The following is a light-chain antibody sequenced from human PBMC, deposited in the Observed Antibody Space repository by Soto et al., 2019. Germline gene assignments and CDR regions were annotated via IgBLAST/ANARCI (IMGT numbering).Light chain of an antibody. V-gene: IGLV2-14*03. J-gene: IGLJ3*02. CDR3: TSFTSSSTWV. Sequence: QSALTQPASVSGSPGQSITISCTGTSSDVGGYNYVSWFQQHLGKAPKLKIYEVSNRPSGVSNRFSGSKSGYTASLTISELQAEDEADYYCTSFTSSSTWVFGGGTQLTVL. CDR1: SSDVGGYNY. CDR2: EVS.